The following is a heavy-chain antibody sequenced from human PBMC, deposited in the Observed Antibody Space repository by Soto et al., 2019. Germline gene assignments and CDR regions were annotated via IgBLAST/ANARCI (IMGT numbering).Heavy chain of an antibody. J-gene: IGHJ4*02. Sequence: EVQLVESGGGLVQPGRTLRLSCAASGFTFSSYRMKWVRQAPGKGLEWLSYISTSSNTIYYADSVKGRLTISRDNAKNSLFLQMNGLRAEDTAVYYCARHSIAAAGHYYFDYWGQGTLVTVSS. CDR3: ARHSIAAAGHYYFDY. CDR2: ISTSSNTI. D-gene: IGHD6-13*01. CDR1: GFTFSSYR. V-gene: IGHV3-48*01.